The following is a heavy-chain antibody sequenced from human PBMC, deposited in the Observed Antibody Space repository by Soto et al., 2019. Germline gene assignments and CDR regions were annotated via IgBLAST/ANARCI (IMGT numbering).Heavy chain of an antibody. CDR1: GGTFRTAA. CDR2: IMPVFRTP. D-gene: IGHD2-8*01. CDR3: ARDNDRPQLGGNYYYILDV. Sequence: QVQLEQSGAEVKKPGSSVKVSCKASGGTFRTAAISWVRQAPGQGLEWMGGIMPVFRTPDYAQKFQGRATXTXDXXTNTAYMELSGLRSDDTAVYYCARDNDRPQLGGNYYYILDVWGQGTTITVSS. J-gene: IGHJ6*02. V-gene: IGHV1-69*05.